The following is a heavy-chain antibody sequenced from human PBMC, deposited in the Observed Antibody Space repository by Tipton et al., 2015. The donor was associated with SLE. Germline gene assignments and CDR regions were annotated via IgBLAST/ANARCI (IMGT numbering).Heavy chain of an antibody. CDR2: MHYSGST. V-gene: IGHV4-39*07. Sequence: TLSLTCTVSGGSISSSSYYWGWIRQPPGKGLEWIASMHYSGSTYYDPSLKSRLTISLDTSKNQFSLKLSSVTAADTAVYYCARQGGQWLDFDYWGQGTLVTVSS. CDR3: ARQGGQWLDFDY. CDR1: GGSISSSSYY. D-gene: IGHD6-19*01. J-gene: IGHJ4*02.